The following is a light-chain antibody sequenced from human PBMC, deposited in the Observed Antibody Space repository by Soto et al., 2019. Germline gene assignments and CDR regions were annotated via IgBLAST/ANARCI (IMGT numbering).Light chain of an antibody. CDR2: GAS. J-gene: IGKJ4*01. Sequence: DIQMTQSPSSLSASVGDRVTITCRASQSINVYLHWYQQKPGKPPNLLIYGASSLQSGVPSRFSGGGSGTDFPLTISSLQPEDVGTYYCQQTDSTAKTVGGGTKVEI. CDR3: QQTDSTAKT. V-gene: IGKV1-39*01. CDR1: QSINVY.